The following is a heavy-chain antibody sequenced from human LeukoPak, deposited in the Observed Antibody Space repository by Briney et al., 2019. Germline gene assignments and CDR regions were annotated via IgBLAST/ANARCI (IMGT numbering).Heavy chain of an antibody. CDR2: INPNSGGT. CDR3: ARDGGIVVVPAANYYYYMDV. D-gene: IGHD2-2*01. J-gene: IGHJ6*03. V-gene: IGHV1-2*02. Sequence: ASVKVSCKASGYTFTGYYMHWVRQAPGQGLEWMGWINPNSGGTNYAQKFQGRVTMTRDTSISTAYMELSRLRSDDTAVYYCARDGGIVVVPAANYYYYMDVWGKGTTVTISS. CDR1: GYTFTGYY.